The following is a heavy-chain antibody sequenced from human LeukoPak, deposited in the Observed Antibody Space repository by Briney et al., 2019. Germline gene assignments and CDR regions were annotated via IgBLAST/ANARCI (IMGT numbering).Heavy chain of an antibody. CDR1: DGSFSGYY. J-gene: IGHJ5*02. V-gene: IGHV4-34*01. D-gene: IGHD6-6*01. CDR3: ARTPLYSSSMQNWFDP. CDR2: INHSGST. Sequence: PSETLSLTCAVYDGSFSGYYWSWIRQPPGKGLEWIGEINHSGSTNYNPSLKSRVTISVDTSKNQFSLKLSSVTAADTAVYYCARTPLYSSSMQNWFDPWGQGTLVTVSS.